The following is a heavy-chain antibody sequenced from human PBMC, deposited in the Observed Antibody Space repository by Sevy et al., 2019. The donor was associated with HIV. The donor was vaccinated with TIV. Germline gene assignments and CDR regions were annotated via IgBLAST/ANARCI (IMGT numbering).Heavy chain of an antibody. J-gene: IGHJ4*02. CDR1: GGSISSYY. CDR2: IYTSGST. CDR3: ARDRSSSWYEGRDFDY. D-gene: IGHD6-13*01. Sequence: SETLSLTCTVSGGSISSYYWSWIRQPAGKGLEWIGRIYTSGSTNYNPSLKSRVTMSVDTSKNQFSLKLSSVTAADTAVYYCARDRSSSWYEGRDFDYWGQGTLVTVSS. V-gene: IGHV4-4*07.